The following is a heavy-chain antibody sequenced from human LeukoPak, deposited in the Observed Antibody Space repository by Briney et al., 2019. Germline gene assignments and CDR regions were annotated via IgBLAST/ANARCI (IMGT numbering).Heavy chain of an antibody. CDR1: GFTVSRNY. V-gene: IGHV3-53*01. J-gene: IGHJ4*02. CDR2: LYSGGST. Sequence: GGSLRLSCAASGFTVSRNYMSWVRQAPGKGLEWVSVLYSGGSTNYADSVKGRFTISRDNSKNTLYLQMNSLRAEDTAVYYCTKDFLIDPLWGQGTLVTVSS. D-gene: IGHD2/OR15-2a*01. CDR3: TKDFLIDPL.